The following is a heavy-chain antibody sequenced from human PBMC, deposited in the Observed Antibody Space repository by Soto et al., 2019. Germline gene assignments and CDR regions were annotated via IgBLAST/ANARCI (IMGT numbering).Heavy chain of an antibody. CDR3: ARAPYDSSGYYSL. CDR1: GGSFSGYY. V-gene: IGHV4-34*01. D-gene: IGHD3-22*01. CDR2: INHSGST. J-gene: IGHJ4*02. Sequence: PSETLSLTCAVYGGSFSGYYWSWIRQPPGKGLEWIGEINHSGSTNYNPSLKSRVTISVDTSKNQFSLKLSSVTAADTAVYYCARAPYDSSGYYSLWGQGTLVTVSS.